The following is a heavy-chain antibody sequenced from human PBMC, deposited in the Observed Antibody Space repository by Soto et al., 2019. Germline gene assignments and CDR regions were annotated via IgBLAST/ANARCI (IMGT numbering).Heavy chain of an antibody. CDR3: ANRRAYSSWID. V-gene: IGHV3-23*01. CDR1: GFTFSSYA. D-gene: IGHD6-6*01. CDR2: ISGSGGST. J-gene: IGHJ4*02. Sequence: GGSLRLSCAASGFTFSSYAMSWVRQAPGKGLEWVSAISGSGGSTYYADSVKGRFTISRDNSKNTLYLQMNSVRAEDTAVYYCANRRAYSSWIDWGQGTLVTVSS.